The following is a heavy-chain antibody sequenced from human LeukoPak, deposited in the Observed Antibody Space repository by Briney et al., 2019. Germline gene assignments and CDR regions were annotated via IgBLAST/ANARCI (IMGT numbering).Heavy chain of an antibody. V-gene: IGHV1-3*01. CDR3: ARSNDGDY. CDR2: INAGNGNT. J-gene: IGHJ4*02. D-gene: IGHD5-24*01. CDR1: GYTFSTYA. Sequence: ASVKVSCKASGYTFSTYAIHWVRQAPGQRLEWMGWINAGNGNTRYSQKFQGRVTITRDTSASTAYMELSSLTSEDTAVYYCARSNDGDYWGQGTLVTVSP.